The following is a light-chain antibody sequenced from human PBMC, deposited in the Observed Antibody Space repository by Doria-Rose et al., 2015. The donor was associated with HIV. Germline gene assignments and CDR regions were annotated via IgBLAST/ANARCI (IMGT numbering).Light chain of an antibody. CDR2: ATS. CDR3: QQSFSNLYT. CDR1: QSISSY. Sequence: MTQSPSSLSASVGDRVTITCRASQSISSYLNWYQQKPGKAPKLLIYATSSLQGGVPPRFSGSGSGTDFALTITSLQPEDFATHYCQQSFSNLYTFGQGTKLEIK. V-gene: IGKV1-39*01. J-gene: IGKJ2*01.